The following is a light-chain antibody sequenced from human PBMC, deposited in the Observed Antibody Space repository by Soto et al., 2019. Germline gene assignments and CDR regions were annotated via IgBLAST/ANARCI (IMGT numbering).Light chain of an antibody. CDR3: SSPTSGSTRV. Sequence: QSVLTQPASVSGSPGQSIAISCTGTSSDVGGYDYVSWYQQHPDKAPKLMIYEVTKRPSGVSNRFSGSKSGNTASLTISGLQPEDEADYYCSSPTSGSTRVFWSGPKVTVL. V-gene: IGLV2-14*01. J-gene: IGLJ1*01. CDR2: EVT. CDR1: SSDVGGYDY.